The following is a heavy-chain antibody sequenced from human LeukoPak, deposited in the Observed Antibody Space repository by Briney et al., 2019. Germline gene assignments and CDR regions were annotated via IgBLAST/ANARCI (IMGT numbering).Heavy chain of an antibody. V-gene: IGHV1-24*01. D-gene: IGHD3-22*01. CDR3: ATRESYYDSSGYLDY. CDR1: GYTLTELS. CDR2: FDPEDGET. J-gene: IGHJ4*02. Sequence: ASVKVSCKVSGYTLTELSMHWVRQAPGKGVERMGGFDPEDGETIYAQKFQGRVTMTEDTSTDTAYIELSSLRSEDTAVYYCATRESYYDSSGYLDYWGQGTLVTVSS.